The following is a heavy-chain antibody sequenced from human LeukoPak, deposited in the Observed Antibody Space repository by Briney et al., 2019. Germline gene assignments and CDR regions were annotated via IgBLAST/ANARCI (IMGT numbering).Heavy chain of an antibody. Sequence: PGGSLRLSCAASGFTFDDYAMHWVRQAPGKGLEWVSGISWNSGSIGYADSVKGRFTISRDNAKNTLYLQMNSLRDEDTAVYYCARDWFHAIDYWGQGILVTVSS. D-gene: IGHD2/OR15-2a*01. CDR1: GFTFDDYA. CDR3: ARDWFHAIDY. V-gene: IGHV3-9*01. CDR2: ISWNSGSI. J-gene: IGHJ4*02.